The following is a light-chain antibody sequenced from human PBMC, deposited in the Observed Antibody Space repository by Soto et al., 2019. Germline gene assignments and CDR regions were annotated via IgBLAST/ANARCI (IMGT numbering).Light chain of an antibody. J-gene: IGKJ4*01. CDR1: QSISRN. CDR3: QQYDNRPALT. V-gene: IGKV3-15*01. CDR2: GAS. Sequence: EIVITQSPSTLSVSPGETATLSCRASQSISRNLVWYQQKPGQAPRLLIHGASIRATGVPARFSGSGSGTEFTLTISSLQSEDFAVYYCQQYDNRPALTFGGGTKVDIK.